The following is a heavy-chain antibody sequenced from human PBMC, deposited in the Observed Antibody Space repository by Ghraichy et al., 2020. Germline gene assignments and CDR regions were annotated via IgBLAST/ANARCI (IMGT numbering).Heavy chain of an antibody. CDR1: GFTVSSNY. D-gene: IGHD3-16*01. V-gene: IGHV3-66*01. J-gene: IGHJ4*02. CDR2: IYSGGST. CDR3: ARVTPIRFDY. Sequence: GGSLRLSCAASGFTVSSNYMSWVRQAPGKGLEWVSVIYSGGSTYYADSVKGRFTISRDNSKNTLYLHMNSLRAEDTAVYYCARVTPIRFDYWGKGTLVTVSS.